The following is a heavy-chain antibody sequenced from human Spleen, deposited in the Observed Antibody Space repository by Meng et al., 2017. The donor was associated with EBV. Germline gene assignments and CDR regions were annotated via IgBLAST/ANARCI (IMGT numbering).Heavy chain of an antibody. CDR1: GCSLSSGGYY. J-gene: IGHJ4*02. D-gene: IGHD2-15*01. CDR2: IYYSGST. V-gene: IGHV4-30-4*01. CDR3: ARGGRGSPFDY. Sequence: QVQTPESGPGLVNPSQTLSLTCAGSGCSLSSGGYYWTWIRQPPGKGLEWIGYIYYSGSTYYNPSLKSRVTISVDTSKNQFSLKLSSVTAADTAVYYCARGGRGSPFDYWGQGTLVTVSS.